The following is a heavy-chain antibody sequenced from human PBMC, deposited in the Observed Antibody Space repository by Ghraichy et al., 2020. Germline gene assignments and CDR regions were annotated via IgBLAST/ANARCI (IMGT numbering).Heavy chain of an antibody. Sequence: GGSLRLSCAASGFTFSTYGMHWVRQAPGKGLEWMAVIWSDGSYKNYADSVKGRFTISRDNSKNTLYLQINSLRAEDTALYYCARDTIGYCSSTRCPEPFYYMDVWGKGTTVTVSS. V-gene: IGHV3-33*01. CDR2: IWSDGSYK. CDR1: GFTFSTYG. J-gene: IGHJ6*03. CDR3: ARDTIGYCSSTRCPEPFYYMDV. D-gene: IGHD2-2*01.